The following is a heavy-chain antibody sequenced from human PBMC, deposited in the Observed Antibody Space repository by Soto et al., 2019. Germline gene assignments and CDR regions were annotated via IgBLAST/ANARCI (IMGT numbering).Heavy chain of an antibody. D-gene: IGHD1-1*01. J-gene: IGHJ4*02. CDR2: IHNSGSP. CDR1: GGSISSGDYF. V-gene: IGHV4-30-4*01. Sequence: QVQLQESGPGLVKPSQTLSLTCSVSGGSISSGDYFWSWIRQPPGKGLEWIGHIHNSGSPYNNPSMESRVTTSEKSSKNQFSLARTAVTAAEAAKYCGGRGTTTATVDSWGQGTLVTVSS. CDR3: GRGTTTATVDS.